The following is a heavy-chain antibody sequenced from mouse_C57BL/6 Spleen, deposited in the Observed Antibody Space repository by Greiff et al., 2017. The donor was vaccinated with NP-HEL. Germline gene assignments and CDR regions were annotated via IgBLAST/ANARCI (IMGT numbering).Heavy chain of an antibody. CDR2: IDPSDSYT. J-gene: IGHJ3*01. V-gene: IGHV1-50*01. Sequence: VQLQQPGAELVKPGASVKLSCKASGYTFTSYWMQWVKQRPGQGLEWIGEIDPSDSYTNYNPKFKGKATLTVDTSSSTAYMQLSSLTSEDSAVYYCARGETAQVFFAYWGQGTLVTVSA. CDR3: ARGETAQVFFAY. CDR1: GYTFTSYW. D-gene: IGHD3-2*02.